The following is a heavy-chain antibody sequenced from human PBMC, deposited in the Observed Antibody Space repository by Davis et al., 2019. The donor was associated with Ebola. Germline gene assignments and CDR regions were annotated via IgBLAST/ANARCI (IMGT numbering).Heavy chain of an antibody. CDR2: IYYTGST. D-gene: IGHD3-3*01. CDR1: GASISRGDYY. J-gene: IGHJ4*02. CDR3: AAESDFWNG. V-gene: IGHV4-30-4*01. Sequence: MPSETLSLTCTVSGASISRGDYYWIWIRQPPGKGLEWIGFIYYTGSTYYNPSLKSRVIISLDTSKNQISLKVTSVIAADTAVYYCAAESDFWNGWGQGTLVTVSS.